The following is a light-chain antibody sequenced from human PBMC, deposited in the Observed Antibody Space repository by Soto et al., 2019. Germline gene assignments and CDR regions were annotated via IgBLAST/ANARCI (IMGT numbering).Light chain of an antibody. J-gene: IGKJ1*01. V-gene: IGKV3-20*01. Sequence: EIVLTQSPGSLSLSPGERGTLSCRASQSVDSSFFAWYQQKPDQAPRLLIYGASNRATCIPDRFSGSGSGTDFALTISRLEPEDFAVYYCQQYVSSVTFGQGTKVEIK. CDR1: QSVDSSF. CDR3: QQYVSSVT. CDR2: GAS.